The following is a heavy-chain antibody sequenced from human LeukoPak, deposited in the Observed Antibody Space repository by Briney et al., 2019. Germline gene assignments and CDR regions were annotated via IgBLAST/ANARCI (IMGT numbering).Heavy chain of an antibody. CDR1: GFTFSSYG. J-gene: IGHJ4*02. Sequence: GGSLRLSCAASGFTFSSYGMHWVRQAPGKGLGWVAFIRYDGSNKYYADSVKGQFTISRDNSKNTLYPQMNSLSAEDTAVYYCARGSRTGTYNWGQGTLVTASS. D-gene: IGHD1-7*01. CDR2: IRYDGSNK. CDR3: ARGSRTGTYN. V-gene: IGHV3-30*02.